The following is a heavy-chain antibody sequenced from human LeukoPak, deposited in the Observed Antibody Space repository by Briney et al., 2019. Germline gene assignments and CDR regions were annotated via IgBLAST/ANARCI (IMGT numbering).Heavy chain of an antibody. CDR1: GFTFSDYY. J-gene: IGHJ4*02. CDR3: ARDAQGLDY. CDR2: ISSSGNTI. V-gene: IGHV3-11*04. Sequence: GGSLRLSCAASGFTFSDYYMTWIRQTPGKGLGWVSYISSSGNTIYYADSVKGRFTISRDNAKNSLFLQMNSLRAEDTAAYYCARDAQGLDYWGQGTLVTVSS.